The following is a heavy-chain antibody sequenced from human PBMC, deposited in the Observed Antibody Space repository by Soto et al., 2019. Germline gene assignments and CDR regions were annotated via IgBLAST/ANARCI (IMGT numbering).Heavy chain of an antibody. CDR3: ASIAVAGRDPFDY. V-gene: IGHV3-30*03. D-gene: IGHD6-19*01. CDR2: ISYDGSNK. Sequence: SLRLSCAASGFTFSSYGMHWVRQAPGKGLEWVAVISYDGSNKYYADSVKGRFTISRDNSKNTLYLQMNSLRAEDTAVYYCASIAVAGRDPFDYWGQGTLVTVSS. CDR1: GFTFSSYG. J-gene: IGHJ4*02.